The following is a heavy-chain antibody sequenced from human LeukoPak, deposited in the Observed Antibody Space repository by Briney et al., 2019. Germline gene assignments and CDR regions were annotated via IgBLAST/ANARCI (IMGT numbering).Heavy chain of an antibody. V-gene: IGHV4-34*01. CDR3: AREGLRNAYNPLGY. CDR1: GGSFSAYY. CDR2: IKQSEKT. J-gene: IGHJ4*02. Sequence: SETLSLTCAVYGGSFSAYYWTWIRQPPGKGLEWIGEIKQSEKTNYNPSLKSRVTISIDPPKNQISLKLNSVTAADTAVYFCAREGLRNAYNPLGYWGQGTLVTVSS. D-gene: IGHD5-24*01.